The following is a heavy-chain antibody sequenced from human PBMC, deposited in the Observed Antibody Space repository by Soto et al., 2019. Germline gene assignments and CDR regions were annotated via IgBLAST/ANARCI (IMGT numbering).Heavy chain of an antibody. V-gene: IGHV2-5*02. Sequence: SGPTLVNLTQTLTLTCTFSGFSPSTSGVGVGWTRQTPGKALECPALIYCDNYRRYNPSLKTRFTITKDTAKNQVVLTMSNIDPLDTATYYCADRNTQFTWSYVIFDYGGQGILVPVSS. CDR1: GFSPSTSGVG. CDR3: ADRNTQFTWSYVIFDY. J-gene: IGHJ4*02. CDR2: IYCDNYR. D-gene: IGHD3-10*01.